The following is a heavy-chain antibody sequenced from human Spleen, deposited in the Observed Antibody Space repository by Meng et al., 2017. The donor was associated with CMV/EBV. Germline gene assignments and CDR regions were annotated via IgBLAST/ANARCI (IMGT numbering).Heavy chain of an antibody. D-gene: IGHD7-27*01. CDR1: GFTFRSYS. CDR2: ISSSGTYI. CDR3: AREYWGPDY. Sequence: GGSLRLSCAASGFTFRSYSMNWVRQAPGKGLEWVSSISSSGTYINYADSLKGRFTISRDNSKNTLYLQMNSLRAEDTAVYYCAREYWGPDYWGQGTLVTVSS. J-gene: IGHJ4*02. V-gene: IGHV3-21*01.